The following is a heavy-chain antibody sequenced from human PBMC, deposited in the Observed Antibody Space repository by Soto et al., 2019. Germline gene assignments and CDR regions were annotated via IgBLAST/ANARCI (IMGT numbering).Heavy chain of an antibody. CDR2: ISSSGSTI. Sequence: GGSLRLSCAASGFTFSSYEMNWVRQAPGKGLEWVSYISSSGSTIYYADSVKGRFTISRDNAKNSLYLQMNSLRAEDTAVYYCARVQTQQLAPGLDYWGQGTLVTVSS. CDR3: ARVQTQQLAPGLDY. D-gene: IGHD6-13*01. J-gene: IGHJ4*02. CDR1: GFTFSSYE. V-gene: IGHV3-48*03.